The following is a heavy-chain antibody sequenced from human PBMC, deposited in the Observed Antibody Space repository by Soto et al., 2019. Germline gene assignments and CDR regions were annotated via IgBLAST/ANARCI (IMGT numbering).Heavy chain of an antibody. CDR1: GGSISSSSYY. CDR3: ARRATPITIFGVVIYHLHYFDY. D-gene: IGHD3-3*01. V-gene: IGHV4-39*01. J-gene: IGHJ4*02. CDR2: IYYSGST. Sequence: SETLSLTCAVSGGSISSSSYYWGWIRQPPGRGLEWIGSIYYSGSTYYNPSLKSRVTISVDTSKNQFSLKLSSVTAADTAVYYCARRATPITIFGVVIYHLHYFDYWGQGTLVTVSS.